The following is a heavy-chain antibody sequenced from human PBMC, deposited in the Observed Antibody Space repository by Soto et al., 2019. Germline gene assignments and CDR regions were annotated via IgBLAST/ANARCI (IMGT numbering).Heavy chain of an antibody. Sequence: GGSLRLSCAASGFTFSSYSMNWVRQAPGKGLEWVSYISSSSSTIYCADSVKGRFTISRDNAKNSLYLQMNSLRDEDTAVYYCARDYDFWSGYRDPFDYWGQGTLVTVSS. D-gene: IGHD3-3*01. CDR2: ISSSSSTI. V-gene: IGHV3-48*02. CDR1: GFTFSSYS. CDR3: ARDYDFWSGYRDPFDY. J-gene: IGHJ4*02.